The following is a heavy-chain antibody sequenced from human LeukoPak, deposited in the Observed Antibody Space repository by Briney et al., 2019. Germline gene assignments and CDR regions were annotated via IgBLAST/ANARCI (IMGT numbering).Heavy chain of an antibody. CDR3: ASSLYGSGSYYFGRSYYFDY. J-gene: IGHJ4*02. V-gene: IGHV4-34*01. Sequence: GSLRLSCAASGFTFSSYSMNWVRQPPGKGLDWIGEINHRGSTNYNPSLKSRVTISVDTSKNQFSLKLSSVTAADTAVYYCASSLYGSGSYYFGRSYYFDYWGQGTLVTVSS. CDR1: GFTFSSYS. CDR2: INHRGST. D-gene: IGHD3-10*01.